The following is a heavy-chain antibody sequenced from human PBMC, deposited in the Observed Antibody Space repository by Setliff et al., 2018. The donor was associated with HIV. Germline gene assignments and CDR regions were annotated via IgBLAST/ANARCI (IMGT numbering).Heavy chain of an antibody. CDR1: GGSFSSSNYY. Sequence: PSETLSLTCTVSGGSFSSSNYYWGWIRQPPGKGLEWIGSIYFSGSTDYNPSLKSRVTISVNTSRSRFSLSLTSVTAADTAVYYCSRSYCGGDCSLVVDTNWFDPWGQGTLVTVS. J-gene: IGHJ5*02. CDR3: SRSYCGGDCSLVVDTNWFDP. CDR2: IYFSGST. V-gene: IGHV4-39*01. D-gene: IGHD2-21*01.